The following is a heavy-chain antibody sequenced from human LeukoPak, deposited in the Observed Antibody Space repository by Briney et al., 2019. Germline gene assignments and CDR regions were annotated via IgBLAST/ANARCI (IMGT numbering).Heavy chain of an antibody. D-gene: IGHD2-15*01. Sequence: SVTVSCKASGGTFSSYAISWVRQAPGQGLEWMGGIIPIFGTANYAQKFQGRVTITADESTSTAYMELSSLRSEDTAVYYCARVKGYCSGGSCYSDYYYGMDVWAKGPRSPSP. V-gene: IGHV1-69*13. J-gene: IGHJ6*02. CDR3: ARVKGYCSGGSCYSDYYYGMDV. CDR1: GGTFSSYA. CDR2: IIPIFGTA.